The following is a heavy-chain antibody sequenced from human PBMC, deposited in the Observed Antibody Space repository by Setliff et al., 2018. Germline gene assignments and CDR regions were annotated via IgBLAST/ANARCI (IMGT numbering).Heavy chain of an antibody. CDR2: IHNSGST. CDR3: ARDNWVMVQTHNYYYMDV. D-gene: IGHD7-27*01. CDR1: SGSFSSYS. J-gene: IGHJ6*03. Sequence: SETLSLTCTVSSGSFSSYSWTWIRQPAGKGLEWIGRIHNSGSTNYNSYLKSRVIISIDNSKTQLTLKLSSVTAADTAMYFCARDNWVMVQTHNYYYMDVWGKGTTVT. V-gene: IGHV4-4*07.